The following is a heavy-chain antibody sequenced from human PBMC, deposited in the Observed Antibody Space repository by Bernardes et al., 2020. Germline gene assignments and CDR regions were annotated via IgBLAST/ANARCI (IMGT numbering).Heavy chain of an antibody. D-gene: IGHD2-15*01. Sequence: SETLSLTCAVYGGSFSGYYWSWIRQPPGKGLEWIGEINHSGSTNYNPSLKSRVTISVDTSKNQFSLKLSSVTAADTAVYYCARDDCSGGSCYGRNWFDPWGQGTLVTVSS. J-gene: IGHJ5*02. CDR3: ARDDCSGGSCYGRNWFDP. V-gene: IGHV4-34*01. CDR1: GGSFSGYY. CDR2: INHSGST.